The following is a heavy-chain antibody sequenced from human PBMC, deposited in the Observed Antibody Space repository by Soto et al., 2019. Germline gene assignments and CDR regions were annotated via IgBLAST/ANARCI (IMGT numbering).Heavy chain of an antibody. CDR1: GDTFNFYT. D-gene: IGHD3-16*01. Sequence: QVQLVQSGAEVKKPGSSLRVSCKASGDTFNFYTINWVRQAPGLGLEWLGRIIPYLSVSNYAQKFQGRVTITADKSTNTASMDVRRLRSDETAMYYGAKSFASGYRAFDYWGQGALVTVSS. V-gene: IGHV1-69*02. CDR2: IIPYLSVS. CDR3: AKSFASGYRAFDY. J-gene: IGHJ4*02.